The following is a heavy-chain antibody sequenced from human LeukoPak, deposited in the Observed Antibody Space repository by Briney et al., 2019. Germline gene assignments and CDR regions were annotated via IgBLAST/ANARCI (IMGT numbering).Heavy chain of an antibody. CDR1: GASISSYY. CDR2: IHTTGST. D-gene: IGHD3-10*01. CDR3: ARDAYYYGSESYFFDF. J-gene: IGHJ4*02. V-gene: IGHV4-4*07. Sequence: SETLSLTCTVSGASISSYYWSWIRQPAGKGLEWIGRIHTTGSTNYNPSLKSRVTMSVDMSKNQFSLKPSSVTAADTAVYYCARDAYYYGSESYFFDFWGQGTLVTVSS.